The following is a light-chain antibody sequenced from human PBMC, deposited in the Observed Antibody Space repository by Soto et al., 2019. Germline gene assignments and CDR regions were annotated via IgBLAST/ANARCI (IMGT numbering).Light chain of an antibody. CDR2: GAS. CDR3: QQYNNWPPEKT. Sequence: IELTHSPGTLSLSPGERATLSCRASQSVSSRLAWYQQRPGQAPRLLISGASSRATGIPDRFSGSGSGTDFTLTISSLQSEDFAVYYCQQYNNWPPEKTFGQGTKVDIK. J-gene: IGKJ1*01. CDR1: QSVSSR. V-gene: IGKV3D-15*01.